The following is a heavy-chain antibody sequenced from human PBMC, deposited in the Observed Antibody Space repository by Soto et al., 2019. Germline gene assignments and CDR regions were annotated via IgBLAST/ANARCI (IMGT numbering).Heavy chain of an antibody. J-gene: IGHJ4*02. CDR1: GYSFTSYW. V-gene: IGHV5-10-1*01. CDR3: ARHEIYCGGDCYPSDGVTLPYLYYFDY. CDR2: IDPSDSYT. D-gene: IGHD2-21*02. Sequence: HGESLKISCKGSGYSFTSYWISWVRQVPGKGLEWMGRIDPSDSYTNYSPSFQGHVTIAADKSISTAYLQWSSLKASDTAMYYCARHEIYCGGDCYPSDGVTLPYLYYFDYWGQGTLVTVSS.